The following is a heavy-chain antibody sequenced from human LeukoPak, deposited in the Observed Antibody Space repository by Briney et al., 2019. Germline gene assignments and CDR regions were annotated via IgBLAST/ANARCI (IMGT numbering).Heavy chain of an antibody. CDR1: GGTFSSYA. D-gene: IGHD3-10*01. Sequence: SVKVSCKASGGTFSSYAISWVRQAPGQGLEWMGGIIPIFGTANYAQKFQARVTITADESTSTAYMEMSSLTSEDTAVYYCARGIYFGSGRGPMDVWGQGTTVTVSS. J-gene: IGHJ6*01. V-gene: IGHV1-69*13. CDR3: ARGIYFGSGRGPMDV. CDR2: IIPIFGTA.